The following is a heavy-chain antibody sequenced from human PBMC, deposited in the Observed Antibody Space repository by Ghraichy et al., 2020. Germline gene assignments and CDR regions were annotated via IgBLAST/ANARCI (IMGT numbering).Heavy chain of an antibody. V-gene: IGHV3-49*03. Sequence: GGSLRLSCTASGFTFGDYAMSWFRQAPGKGLEWVGFIRSKAYGGTTEYAASVKGRFTISRDDSKSIAYLQMNSLKTEDTAVYYCTRAAHVGSSGYLDYFDYWGQGTLVTVSS. CDR2: IRSKAYGGTT. CDR1: GFTFGDYA. D-gene: IGHD3-22*01. J-gene: IGHJ4*02. CDR3: TRAAHVGSSGYLDYFDY.